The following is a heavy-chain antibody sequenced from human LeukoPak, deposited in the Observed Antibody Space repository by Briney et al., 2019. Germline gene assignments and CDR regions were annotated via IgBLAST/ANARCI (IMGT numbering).Heavy chain of an antibody. CDR3: AKADPLRYCTNGVCYDFDY. J-gene: IGHJ4*02. Sequence: GGSLRLSCAASGFTFSGYAMNWVRQAPGKGLEWLSAISGSGGSTYYADSVKGRFTISRDNSKNTLYVQMNSLRAEDTAVYYCAKADPLRYCTNGVCYDFDYWGQGTLVTVSS. V-gene: IGHV3-23*01. D-gene: IGHD2-8*01. CDR1: GFTFSGYA. CDR2: ISGSGGST.